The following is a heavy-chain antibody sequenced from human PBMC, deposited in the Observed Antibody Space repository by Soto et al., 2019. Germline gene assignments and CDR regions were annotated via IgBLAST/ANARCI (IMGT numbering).Heavy chain of an antibody. CDR1: GFTFSSYS. CDR2: ISRSSSTI. Sequence: EVQLVESGGGLVQPGGSLRLSCAASGFTFSSYSMNWVRQAPGKGLEWVSYISRSSSTIYYADSVKGRFTISRDNAKNYLYRKMNSLGDEDPAVYYCARDGARGGYISSGWGQGTLVTVSS. V-gene: IGHV3-48*02. D-gene: IGHD6-13*01. J-gene: IGHJ4*02. CDR3: ARDGARGGYISSG.